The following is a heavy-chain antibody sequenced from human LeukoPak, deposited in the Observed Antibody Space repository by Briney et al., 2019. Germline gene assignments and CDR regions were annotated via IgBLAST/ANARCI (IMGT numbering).Heavy chain of an antibody. V-gene: IGHV1-18*01. CDR3: ARGRWLQFNGMDV. J-gene: IGHJ6*02. Sequence: ASVKVSCKASGYTFTSYGISWVRQAPGQGLEWMGWISAYNGNTNYAQKLQGRVTMTTDTPTSTAYMELSSLRSEDTAVYYCARGRWLQFNGMDVWGQGTTVTVSS. CDR2: ISAYNGNT. CDR1: GYTFTSYG. D-gene: IGHD5-24*01.